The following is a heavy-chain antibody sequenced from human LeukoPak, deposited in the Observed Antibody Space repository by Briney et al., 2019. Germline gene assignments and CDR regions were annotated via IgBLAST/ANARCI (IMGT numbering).Heavy chain of an antibody. J-gene: IGHJ4*02. V-gene: IGHV3-20*04. CDR3: AREKYDSSGYYTDNYYFDY. CDR1: GFTFDDYG. D-gene: IGHD3-22*01. Sequence: GGSLRLSCAASGFTFDDYGMTWVRQAPGKGLEWASDINWNGGRIGYADSVKGRFTVSRDNAKNSLYLQMNSLRAEDTALYYCAREKYDSSGYYTDNYYFDYWGQGTPVTVSS. CDR2: INWNGGRI.